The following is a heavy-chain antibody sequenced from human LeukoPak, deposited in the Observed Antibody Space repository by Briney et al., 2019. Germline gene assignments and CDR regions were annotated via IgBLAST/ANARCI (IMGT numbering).Heavy chain of an antibody. CDR1: GYTFSGYY. Sequence: GASVKVSCKASGYTFSGYYMHWVRQAPGQGLEWMGRINPNSGGTNYAQKFQGRVTMTRNTSISTAYMELSSLRSEETAVYYCAREPHSSSWNYYYYYYMDVWGKGTTVTVSS. J-gene: IGHJ6*03. V-gene: IGHV1-2*06. D-gene: IGHD6-13*01. CDR3: AREPHSSSWNYYYYYYMDV. CDR2: INPNSGGT.